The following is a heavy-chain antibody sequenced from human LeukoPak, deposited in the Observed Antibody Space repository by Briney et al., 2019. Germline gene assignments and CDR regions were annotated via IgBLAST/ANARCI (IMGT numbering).Heavy chain of an antibody. CDR2: ISSSSIYI. CDR1: GFTFNTYT. CDR3: ARDEEDIVVKPAAHSRFYYYYYMDV. Sequence: GGSLRLSCAASGFTFNTYTINWVRQAPGKGLEWVSSISSSSIYIYYADSLKGRFTISRDNAKNSLYLQMNSLRAEDTAVYYCARDEEDIVVKPAAHSRFYYYYYMDVWGKGTTVTVSS. V-gene: IGHV3-21*01. J-gene: IGHJ6*03. D-gene: IGHD2-2*01.